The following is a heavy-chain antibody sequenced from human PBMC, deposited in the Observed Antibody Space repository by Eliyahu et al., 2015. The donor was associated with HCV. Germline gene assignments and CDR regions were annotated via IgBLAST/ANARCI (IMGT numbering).Heavy chain of an antibody. CDR3: ASLLRYFDWLLSSTGY. V-gene: IGHV4-39*01. Sequence: QLQLQESGPGLVKPSETLSLTCTVSGGSISSSSYYWGWIRQPPGKGLEWIGSIYYSGSTYYNPSLKSRVTISVDTSKNRFSLKLSSVTAADTAVYYCASLLRYFDWLLSSTGYWGQGTLVTVSS. J-gene: IGHJ4*02. CDR2: IYYSGST. D-gene: IGHD3-9*01. CDR1: GGSISSSSYY.